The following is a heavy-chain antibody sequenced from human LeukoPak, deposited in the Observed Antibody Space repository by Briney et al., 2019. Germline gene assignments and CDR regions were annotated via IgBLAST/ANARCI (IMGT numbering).Heavy chain of an antibody. Sequence: SETLSLTCNVSGGSISSCYWSWIRQPAGKGLDWIGRIYSSGNTNYNPSLKSRVTMSVDTSKNQLSLNLSSVTAADTAVYYCAREYSSGRYFDYWGQGTLVTVSS. CDR1: GGSISSCY. V-gene: IGHV4-4*07. J-gene: IGHJ4*02. CDR2: IYSSGNT. CDR3: AREYSSGRYFDY. D-gene: IGHD6-19*01.